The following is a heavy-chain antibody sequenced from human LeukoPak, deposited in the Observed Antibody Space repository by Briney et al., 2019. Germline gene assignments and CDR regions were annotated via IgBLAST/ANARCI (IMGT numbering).Heavy chain of an antibody. CDR1: GFTFSTDN. D-gene: IGHD1-26*01. CDR2: ISTSSNYI. V-gene: IGHV3-21*01. CDR3: ARDVGASAPDAFDI. J-gene: IGHJ3*02. Sequence: KPGGSLRLSCAASGFTFSTDNMNWVRQAPGKGLEWVSSISTSSNYIYYADSVRGRFTISRDNAKSSLYLQMNRLRAEDNDVYYCARDVGASAPDAFDIWGEGTMVTVSS.